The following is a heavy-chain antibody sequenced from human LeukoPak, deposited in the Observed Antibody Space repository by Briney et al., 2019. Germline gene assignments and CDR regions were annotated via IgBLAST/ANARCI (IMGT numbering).Heavy chain of an antibody. D-gene: IGHD3-9*01. Sequence: PGGSLRLSCAASGFTLSSYAMSWVRQAPGKGLEWVSAISDTGNTYHADSVKGRFAISRDNAKNSLYLQMNSLRAEDTAVYYCARDLDYDILTVDFDYWGQGTLVTVSS. CDR1: GFTLSSYA. CDR3: ARDLDYDILTVDFDY. V-gene: IGHV3-23*01. CDR2: ISDTGNT. J-gene: IGHJ4*02.